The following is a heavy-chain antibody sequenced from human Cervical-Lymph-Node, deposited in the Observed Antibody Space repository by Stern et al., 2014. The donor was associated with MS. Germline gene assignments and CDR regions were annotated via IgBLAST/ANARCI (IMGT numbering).Heavy chain of an antibody. Sequence: QVQLVQSGAEVKKPGSSVKVSCKASGGIFSTHTISWVRQAPGQGLEWLGGITPKLGRVNRIQDRVDRLTFNADRSTRTVFMELRSLTSADTAVYFCASGKYSFGSGPESWGQGTLVIVSS. D-gene: IGHD3-10*01. V-gene: IGHV1-69*10. CDR1: GGIFSTHT. CDR3: ASGKYSFGSGPES. J-gene: IGHJ4*02. CDR2: ITPKLGRV.